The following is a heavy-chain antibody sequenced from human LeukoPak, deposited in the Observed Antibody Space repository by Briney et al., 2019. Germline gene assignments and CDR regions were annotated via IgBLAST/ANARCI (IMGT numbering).Heavy chain of an antibody. CDR2: VYTNGGT. D-gene: IGHD6-13*01. V-gene: IGHV4-4*07. J-gene: IGHJ6*02. CDR1: GGSINSDF. Sequence: SETLSLTCVVSGGSINSDFWSWIRQPAGKGLEWIGRVYTNGGTNYNPSLKSRVTISIDTAKNQFSLRVRSVTAADTAVYYCARIPGSSRKYYYYGMDVWGQGTTVTVSS. CDR3: ARIPGSSRKYYYYGMDV.